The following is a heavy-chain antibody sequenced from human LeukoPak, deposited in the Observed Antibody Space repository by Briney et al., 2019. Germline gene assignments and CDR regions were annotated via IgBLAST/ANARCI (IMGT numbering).Heavy chain of an antibody. D-gene: IGHD6-13*01. J-gene: IGHJ4*02. CDR3: AKDIAAAGGPCAY. V-gene: IGHV3-30*02. CDR1: GFTFSSYE. CDR2: IRSDGSDK. Sequence: GGSLRLSCAASGFTFSSYEMNWVRQAPGKGLEWVALIRSDGSDKYYADSVKGRFTISRDNSKNTVFLQMNSLRAEDTAVYYCAKDIAAAGGPCAYWGRGTLVTVSS.